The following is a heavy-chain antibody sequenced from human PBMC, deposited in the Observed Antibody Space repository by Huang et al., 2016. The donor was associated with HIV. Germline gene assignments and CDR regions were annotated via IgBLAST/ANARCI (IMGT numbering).Heavy chain of an antibody. J-gene: IGHJ4*02. CDR1: GYSFSSYW. CDR3: ARRFSSSSGYFDY. Sequence: VQLVQSGAEVKKPGESLKISCKGSGYSFSSYWIAWVRQMPGKGMEGMGSICPDDSDTTYSPSFEGQVTISADKSIGTAYLQWSSLKASDTAMYYCARRFSSSSGYFDYWGQGSLVTVSS. D-gene: IGHD6-6*01. V-gene: IGHV5-51*01. CDR2: ICPDDSDT.